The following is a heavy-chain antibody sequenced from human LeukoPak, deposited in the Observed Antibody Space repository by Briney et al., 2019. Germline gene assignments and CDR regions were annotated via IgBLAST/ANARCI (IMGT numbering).Heavy chain of an antibody. Sequence: GGSLRLSCVASGFTFSNYSINWARQAPGKGLEWVANIKQDGSKKSYVDSVKGRFTISRDNAKNSLYLQMNSLRAEDTAIYYCTRVGYIDEGIDYWGQGTLVTVSS. CDR1: GFTFSNYS. V-gene: IGHV3-7*04. CDR3: TRVGYIDEGIDY. J-gene: IGHJ4*02. D-gene: IGHD5-24*01. CDR2: IKQDGSKK.